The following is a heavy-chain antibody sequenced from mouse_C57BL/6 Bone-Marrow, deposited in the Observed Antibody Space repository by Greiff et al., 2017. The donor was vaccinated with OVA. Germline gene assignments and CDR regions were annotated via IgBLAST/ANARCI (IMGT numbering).Heavy chain of an antibody. Sequence: GGGLVQPKGSLKLSCAASRFSFNTYAMNWVRQAPGKGLEWVARIRSKSNNYATYYADSVKDRFTISRDDSESMLFLQMNNLKTEDTAMYYCVSRLRNAMDYWGQGTSVTVSS. CDR1: RFSFNTYA. CDR2: IRSKSNNYAT. J-gene: IGHJ4*01. V-gene: IGHV10-1*01. CDR3: VSRLRNAMDY.